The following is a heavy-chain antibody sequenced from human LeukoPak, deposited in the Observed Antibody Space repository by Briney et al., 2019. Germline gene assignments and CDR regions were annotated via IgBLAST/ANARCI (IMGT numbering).Heavy chain of an antibody. CDR2: INHSGST. J-gene: IGHJ3*02. V-gene: IGHV4-34*01. CDR3: ARTYYYDSSGYYQPSRDAFDI. Sequence: SETLSLTCAVYGGSFSGYYWSWIRQPPGKGLEWIGEINHSGSTNYNPSLKSRVTMSVDTSKNQFSLKLSSVTAADTAVYYCARTYYYDSSGYYQPSRDAFDIWGQGTMVTVSS. D-gene: IGHD3-22*01. CDR1: GGSFSGYY.